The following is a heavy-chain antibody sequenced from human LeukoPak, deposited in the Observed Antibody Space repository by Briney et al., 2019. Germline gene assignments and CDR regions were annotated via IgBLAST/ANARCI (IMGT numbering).Heavy chain of an antibody. CDR1: GYTFTSYA. D-gene: IGHD4-17*01. V-gene: IGHV1-3*01. CDR3: ARSLPEYGDYDY. Sequence: ASVKVSCKASGYTFTSYAMHWVRQAPGQRLEWMGWINAGNGNTKYSQKFQGRVTITADKSTSTAYMELSSLRSEDTAVYYCARSLPEYGDYDYWGQGTLVTVSS. J-gene: IGHJ4*02. CDR2: INAGNGNT.